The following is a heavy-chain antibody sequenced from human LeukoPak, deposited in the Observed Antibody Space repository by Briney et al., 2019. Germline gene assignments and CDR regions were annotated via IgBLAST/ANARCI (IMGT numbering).Heavy chain of an antibody. D-gene: IGHD6-13*01. V-gene: IGHV3-30-3*01. Sequence: GGSLRLSCAASGFTFSSYAMHWVRQAPGKGLEWVAVISYDGSNKYYADSVKGRFTISRDNSKNTLYLQMNSLRAEDTAVYYCASWIYSSSWSHFDYWGQGTLDTVSS. CDR1: GFTFSSYA. CDR2: ISYDGSNK. J-gene: IGHJ4*02. CDR3: ASWIYSSSWSHFDY.